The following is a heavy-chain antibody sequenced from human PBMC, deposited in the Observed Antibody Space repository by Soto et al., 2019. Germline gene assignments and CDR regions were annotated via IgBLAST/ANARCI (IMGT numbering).Heavy chain of an antibody. J-gene: IGHJ3*02. D-gene: IGHD3-10*01. V-gene: IGHV4-59*12. CDR3: ARDWGYYYAQWGGAFDI. CDR2: ICDGGST. CDR1: DSSIENYY. Sequence: SELMSHTYNVSDSSIENYYWNWIRQTQGKGLEWIGYICDGGSTYYNPPLKSRVTISVDTSKNQFSLKLSSVTAADTAVYYCARDWGYYYAQWGGAFDIWGQGTMVNVSS.